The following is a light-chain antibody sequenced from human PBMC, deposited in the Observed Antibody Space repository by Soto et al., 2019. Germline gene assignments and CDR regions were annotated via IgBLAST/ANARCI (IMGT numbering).Light chain of an antibody. CDR1: QSVSSN. J-gene: IGKJ1*01. V-gene: IGKV3-15*01. CDR3: QHYNNWTRT. Sequence: EIVMTQSPATLSVSPGERVTLSCRASQSVSSNLAWYQQKPCQAPRLLIYGASTRATGIPARFSGSGSGTEFTLTISSLQSEDFAVYYCQHYNNWTRTFGQGTKVEIK. CDR2: GAS.